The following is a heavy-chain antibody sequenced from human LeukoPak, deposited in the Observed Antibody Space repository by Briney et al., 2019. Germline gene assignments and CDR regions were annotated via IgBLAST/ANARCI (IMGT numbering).Heavy chain of an antibody. D-gene: IGHD2-2*01. CDR1: GYTFTGYY. Sequence: ASVKVSCKASGYTFTGYYMHWVRQAPGQGLEWMGWINPNSGGTNYAQKFQGRVTMTRDTSISTAYMELSRLRSDDTAVYYCARLLGAIVVVPAANPRGYWGQGTLVTVSS. CDR2: INPNSGGT. CDR3: ARLLGAIVVVPAANPRGY. J-gene: IGHJ4*02. V-gene: IGHV1-2*02.